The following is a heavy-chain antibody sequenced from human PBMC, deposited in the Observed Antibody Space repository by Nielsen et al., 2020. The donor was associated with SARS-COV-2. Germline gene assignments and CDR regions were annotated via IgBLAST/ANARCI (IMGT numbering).Heavy chain of an antibody. CDR1: VGSFTGYF. J-gene: IGHJ1*01. D-gene: IGHD3-22*01. CDR2: IDHSGTT. CDR3: TRGLGYYDPRVYFQH. V-gene: IGHV4-34*01. Sequence: SQTLSLTCEVSVGSFTGYFRRWIRQPPGGGLVWIVDIDHSGTTYYNPSLKSRVSISVDTSKNQFSLHLTSVTAADTAVYYCTRGLGYYDPRVYFQHWGQGTLVTVSS.